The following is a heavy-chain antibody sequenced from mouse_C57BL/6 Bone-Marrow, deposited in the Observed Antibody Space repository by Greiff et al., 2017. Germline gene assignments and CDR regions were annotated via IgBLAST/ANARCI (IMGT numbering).Heavy chain of an antibody. J-gene: IGHJ4*01. CDR3: ARRRKDYAMDY. CDR2: ISSGSSTI. CDR1: GFTFSDYG. V-gene: IGHV5-17*01. Sequence: EVKLVESGGGLVKPGGSLKLSCAASGFTFSDYGMHWVRQAPEKGLEWVAYISSGSSTIYYADTVKGRFTISRDNAKNTLFLQMTRLRSKDTAMYYCARRRKDYAMDYWGQGTSVTVSS.